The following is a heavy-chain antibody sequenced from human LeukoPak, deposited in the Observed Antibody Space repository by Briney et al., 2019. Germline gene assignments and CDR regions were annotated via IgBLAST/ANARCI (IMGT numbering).Heavy chain of an antibody. CDR2: ISYDGSNK. CDR3: ARDLRTISAFDI. D-gene: IGHD2-8*01. V-gene: IGHV3-30*03. J-gene: IGHJ3*02. CDR1: GFTFSSYG. Sequence: GGSLRLSCAASGFTFSSYGMHWVRQAPGKGLEWVAVISYDGSNKYYADSVKGRFTISRDNSKNTLYLQMNSLRAEDTAVYYCARDLRTISAFDIWGQGTMVTVSS.